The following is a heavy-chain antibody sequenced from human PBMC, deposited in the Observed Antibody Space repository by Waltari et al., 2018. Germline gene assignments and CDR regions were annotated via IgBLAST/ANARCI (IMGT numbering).Heavy chain of an antibody. CDR2: ISSDGIAT. Sequence: EVQLVESGGGLVQPGGSLRLACAASGFTLSSYWMPWVGQAPGKGLVWVERISSDGIATTYADSVRGRFTISSDNAKNTLYLQMNSLKAEDTAVYYCARGASLGYWGQGTRVTVSS. CDR1: GFTLSSYW. V-gene: IGHV3-74*01. J-gene: IGHJ4*02. CDR3: ARGASLGY.